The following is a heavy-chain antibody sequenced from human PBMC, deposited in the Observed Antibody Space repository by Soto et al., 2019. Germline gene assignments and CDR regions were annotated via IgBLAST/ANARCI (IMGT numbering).Heavy chain of an antibody. V-gene: IGHV4-39*02. CDR3: ARDGYSSGWYKDDY. J-gene: IGHJ4*02. CDR1: GGSISSSSYY. D-gene: IGHD6-19*01. Sequence: PSETLSLTCTVSGGSISSSSYYWGWIRQPPGKGLEWIGSIHYSGSTYYNPSLKSRVTISVDTSKNQFSLKLSSVTAADTAVYYCARDGYSSGWYKDDYWGQGTLVTVS. CDR2: IHYSGST.